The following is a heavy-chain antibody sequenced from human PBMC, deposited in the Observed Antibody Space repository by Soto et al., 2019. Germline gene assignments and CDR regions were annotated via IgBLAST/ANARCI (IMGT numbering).Heavy chain of an antibody. V-gene: IGHV4-61*01. D-gene: IGHD4-17*01. CDR2: IYYSGST. CDR1: GGSVSSGSYY. J-gene: IGHJ6*02. Sequence: QVRLQESGPGLVKPSETLSLTCTVSGGSVSSGSYYWSWIRQPPGKGLEWIGYIYYSGSTNYNPSLKSRVTISVDTSKNQFSLKLSSVTAADTAVYYCAREPYGDYGMDVWGQGTTVTVSS. CDR3: AREPYGDYGMDV.